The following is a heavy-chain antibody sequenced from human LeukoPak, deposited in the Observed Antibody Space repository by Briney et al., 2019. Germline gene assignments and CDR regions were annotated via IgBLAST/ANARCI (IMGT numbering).Heavy chain of an antibody. CDR2: IKSKTDGGTT. CDR3: TTDTFYDSSGYLLFYYYYYGMDV. J-gene: IGHJ6*02. V-gene: IGHV3-15*01. CDR1: GFTFSNAW. D-gene: IGHD3-22*01. Sequence: PGGSLRLSCAASGFTFSNAWMSWVRQAPGKGLEWVGRIKSKTDGGTTDYAAPVKGRFTISRDDSKNTLYLQMNSLKTEDTAVYYCTTDTFYDSSGYLLFYYYYYGMDVWGQGTTVTVSS.